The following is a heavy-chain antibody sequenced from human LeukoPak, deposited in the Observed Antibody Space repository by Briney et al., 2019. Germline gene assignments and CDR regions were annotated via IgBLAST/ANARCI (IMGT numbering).Heavy chain of an antibody. CDR3: AKGSRGYFADL. J-gene: IGHJ5*02. CDR2: ISNDGGGK. Sequence: GGSLRLSCTASGFIFNNFGLMWVRQAPGKGLEWVSAISNDGGGKTYADFVKGRFTISRDNSKNTLFLQMNSLRAEDTALYYCAKGSRGYFADLWGQGTLVTVSS. D-gene: IGHD3-22*01. CDR1: GFIFNNFG. V-gene: IGHV3-23*01.